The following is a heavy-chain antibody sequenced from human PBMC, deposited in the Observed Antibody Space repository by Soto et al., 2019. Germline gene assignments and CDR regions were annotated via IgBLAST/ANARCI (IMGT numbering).Heavy chain of an antibody. CDR3: ARVSIGFEYYYMDV. J-gene: IGHJ6*03. D-gene: IGHD2-15*01. Sequence: EVQLLESGGGLVQPGGSLRLSCAASGFSFSNYAMTWVRQAPGKGLEWVSGVSGSGDSTYYPDSVKGRFTISRDSSQNTLFLQMNGLRAADTAIYYCARVSIGFEYYYMDVWGRGTTVTVSS. CDR2: VSGSGDST. V-gene: IGHV3-23*01. CDR1: GFSFSNYA.